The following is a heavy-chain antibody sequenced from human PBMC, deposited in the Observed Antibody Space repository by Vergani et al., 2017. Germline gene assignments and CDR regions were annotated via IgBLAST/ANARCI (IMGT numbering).Heavy chain of an antibody. J-gene: IGHJ6*02. CDR2: ISYDGSNK. CDR3: AKGNGSSWYFVYYYGMDV. V-gene: IGHV3-30*18. Sequence: QVQLVESGGGVVQPGRSLRLSCAASGFTFSSYGMHWVRQAPGKGLEWVAVISYDGSNKYYADSVKGRFTISRDNSKNTLYLQMNSLRAEDTAVYYCAKGNGSSWYFVYYYGMDVWGQGTTVTVSS. CDR1: GFTFSSYG. D-gene: IGHD6-13*01.